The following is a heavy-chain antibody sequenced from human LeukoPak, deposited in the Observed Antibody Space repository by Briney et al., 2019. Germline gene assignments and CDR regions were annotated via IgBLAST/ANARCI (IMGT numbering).Heavy chain of an antibody. D-gene: IGHD1-26*01. Sequence: GGSLRLSCAASGFPFSSYGMHWVRQAPGKGLGWVAFIRDDGSNEYYADSVKGRFTISRDNSKNTLFLEMNSLRTEDTAVYYCAKRRSGSYWYFDYWGQGTLVTVSS. J-gene: IGHJ4*02. V-gene: IGHV3-30*02. CDR2: IRDDGSNE. CDR1: GFPFSSYG. CDR3: AKRRSGSYWYFDY.